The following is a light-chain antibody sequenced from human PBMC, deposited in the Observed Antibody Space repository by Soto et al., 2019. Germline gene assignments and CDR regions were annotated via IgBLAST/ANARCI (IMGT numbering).Light chain of an antibody. V-gene: IGKV3-11*01. Sequence: EIVLTQSPATLSLSPGERATLSCRTSQSVSKYFAWYQQKPGRAPRLLIYDAYSRATGIPARFIGSWSGTDFTLTISSLEPEVFAIYYCQQRSNWPITFGQGTRLEIK. CDR2: DAY. CDR3: QQRSNWPIT. J-gene: IGKJ5*01. CDR1: QSVSKY.